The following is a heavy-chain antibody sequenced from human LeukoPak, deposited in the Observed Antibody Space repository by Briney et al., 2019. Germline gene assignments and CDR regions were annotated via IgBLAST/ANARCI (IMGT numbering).Heavy chain of an antibody. V-gene: IGHV4-61*10. J-gene: IGHJ4*02. CDR1: GGSLSSGSYY. CDR3: ASRKLGNDY. D-gene: IGHD7-27*01. CDR2: IYSSGTT. Sequence: ETLSLTCTVSGGSLSSGSYYCSWIRQPAGKGLEWIGRIYSSGTTSYNPSLKSRVTISADTSKNQFSLKLISVTAADTAVYYCASRKLGNDYWGQGTLVTVSS.